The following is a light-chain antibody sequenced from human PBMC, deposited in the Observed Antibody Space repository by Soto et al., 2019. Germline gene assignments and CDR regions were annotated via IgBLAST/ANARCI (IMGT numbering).Light chain of an antibody. CDR2: GNS. V-gene: IGLV1-40*01. Sequence: QSVLTQPPSVSGAPGQRVTISCAGGSSSIGAGYDVHWYQQLPGTAPKLLIYGNSNRPSGVPDRFSGSKSGTSASLAITGLQAEDEADYYCQSYDSSLSGVVFGGGTKVTVL. J-gene: IGLJ2*01. CDR3: QSYDSSLSGVV. CDR1: SSSIGAGYD.